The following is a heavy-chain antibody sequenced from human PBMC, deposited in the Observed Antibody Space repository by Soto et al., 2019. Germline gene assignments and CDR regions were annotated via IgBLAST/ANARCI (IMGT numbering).Heavy chain of an antibody. J-gene: IGHJ5*02. V-gene: IGHV1-69*01. Sequence: QVQLVQSGAEVKKPGSSVKVSCKASGGTFSSYAISWVRQAPGQGLEWRGGIIPIFGTANYAQKFQGRVTITADESTSTAYMELSSLRSEDTAVYYCARYTVRGVTPNWFDPWGQGTLVTVSS. CDR1: GGTFSSYA. D-gene: IGHD3-10*01. CDR2: IIPIFGTA. CDR3: ARYTVRGVTPNWFDP.